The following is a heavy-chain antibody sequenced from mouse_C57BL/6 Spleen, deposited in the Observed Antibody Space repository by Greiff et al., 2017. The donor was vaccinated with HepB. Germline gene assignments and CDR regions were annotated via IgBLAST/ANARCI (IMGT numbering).Heavy chain of an antibody. V-gene: IGHV1-82*01. J-gene: IGHJ4*01. Sequence: VQVVESGPELVKPGASVKISCKASGYAFSSSWMNWVKQRPGKGLEWIGRIYPGDGDTNYNGKFKGKATLTADKSSSTAYMQLSSLTSEDSAVYFCAKITTVHYYAMDYWGQGTSVTVSS. CDR2: IYPGDGDT. CDR3: AKITTVHYYAMDY. CDR1: GYAFSSSW. D-gene: IGHD1-1*01.